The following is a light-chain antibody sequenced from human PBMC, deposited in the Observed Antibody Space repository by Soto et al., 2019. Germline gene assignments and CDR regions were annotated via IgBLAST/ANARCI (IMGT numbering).Light chain of an antibody. Sequence: QSALTQPPSASGSPGQSVTISCTGTSSDVGGYNYVSWYHQHPGKAPKLMIYEVSKRPSGVPDRFSGSKSGNTASLTVSGLQAEDEADYHCSSYAGSHNFVVFGGGTKLTVL. CDR2: EVS. CDR3: SSYAGSHNFVV. V-gene: IGLV2-8*01. CDR1: SSDVGGYNY. J-gene: IGLJ2*01.